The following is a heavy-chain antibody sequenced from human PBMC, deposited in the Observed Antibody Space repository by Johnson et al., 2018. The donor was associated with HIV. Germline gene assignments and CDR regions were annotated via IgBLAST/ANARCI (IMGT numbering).Heavy chain of an antibody. V-gene: IGHV3-7*01. CDR1: GFTFSPYA. CDR2: IKQDGSEK. Sequence: VQLVESGGGLVQPGGSLILSCAASGFTFSPYAMSWVRQTPWRGLEWVASIKQDGSEKYYVDSVKGRFTISRDNAKKSLYLQMNSLRAEDTAVYYCAKGGDYGGKGDAFDIWGQGTMVTVSS. J-gene: IGHJ3*02. CDR3: AKGGDYGGKGDAFDI. D-gene: IGHD4-23*01.